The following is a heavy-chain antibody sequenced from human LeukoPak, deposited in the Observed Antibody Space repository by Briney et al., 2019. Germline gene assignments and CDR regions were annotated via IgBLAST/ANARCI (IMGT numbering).Heavy chain of an antibody. CDR1: GYSFTSYW. CDR2: IYPGDSDT. V-gene: IGHV5-51*01. D-gene: IGHD1-7*01. J-gene: IGHJ4*02. CDR3: ARRTNMMDFDY. Sequence: GESLKISRKGSGYSFTSYWIGWVRQMPGKGLEWMGIIYPGDSDTSYSPSFQGQVTISADKSISTAYLQWSSPKASDTAMYYCARRTNMMDFDYWGQGTLVTVSS.